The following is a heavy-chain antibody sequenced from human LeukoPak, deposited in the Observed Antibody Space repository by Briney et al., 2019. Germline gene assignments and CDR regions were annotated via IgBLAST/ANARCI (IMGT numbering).Heavy chain of an antibody. Sequence: SXXXSLXCTVSGGSISSGGYYWSWIRQPPGKGLEWIGYIYHSGSTYYNPSLKSRVTISVDRSKNQFSLKLSSVTAADTAVYYCARAVSSSWYLRLFDYWGQGTLVTVSS. V-gene: IGHV4-30-2*01. CDR2: IYHSGST. CDR1: GGSISSGGYY. D-gene: IGHD6-13*01. J-gene: IGHJ4*02. CDR3: ARAVSSSWYLRLFDY.